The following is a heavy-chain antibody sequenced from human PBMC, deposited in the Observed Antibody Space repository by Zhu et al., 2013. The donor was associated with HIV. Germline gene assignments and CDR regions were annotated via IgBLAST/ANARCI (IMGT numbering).Heavy chain of an antibody. CDR2: IKPGDSDA. CDR1: GYSFSTYW. D-gene: IGHD2-8*01. Sequence: EVQLVQSGAEVKRPGESLKISCKGSGYSFSTYWIGWVRQMPGKGLEWMGLIKPGDSDALYSPSFQGQVTISADKSISTAYLQWSSLKASDIAMYYCARGTNGAPVEYWGQGTLVTVSS. J-gene: IGHJ4*02. V-gene: IGHV5-51*01. CDR3: ARGTNGAPVEY.